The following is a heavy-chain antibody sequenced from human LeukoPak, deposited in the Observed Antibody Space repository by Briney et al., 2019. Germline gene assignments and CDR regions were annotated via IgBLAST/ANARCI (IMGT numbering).Heavy chain of an antibody. CDR1: GGSISSGGYY. Sequence: SQTLSLTCTVSGGSISSGGYYWSWIRQHPGKGLEWIGYIYYIGSTYYNPSLKSRVTISVDTSKNQFSLKLSSVTAADTAVYYCARGLCSSTSCTRNWFDPWGQGTLVTVSS. D-gene: IGHD2-2*01. J-gene: IGHJ5*02. CDR2: IYYIGST. CDR3: ARGLCSSTSCTRNWFDP. V-gene: IGHV4-31*03.